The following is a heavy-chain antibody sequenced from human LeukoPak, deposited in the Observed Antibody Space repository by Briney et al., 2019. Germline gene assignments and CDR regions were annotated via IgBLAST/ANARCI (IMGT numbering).Heavy chain of an antibody. D-gene: IGHD2/OR15-2a*01. CDR2: ISYDGGNK. V-gene: IGHV3-30-3*01. J-gene: IGHJ3*02. Sequence: PGGSLRLSCAASGFTFSSYAMHWVRQAPGKGLEWVAVISYDGGNKYYADSVKGRFTISRDSSKNTLYLQMNSLRAEDTAVYYCATGGVLPHDAFDIWGQGTMVTVSS. CDR3: ATGGVLPHDAFDI. CDR1: GFTFSSYA.